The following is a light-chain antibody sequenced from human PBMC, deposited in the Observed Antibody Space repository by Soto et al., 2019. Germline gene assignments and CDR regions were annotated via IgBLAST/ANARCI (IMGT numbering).Light chain of an antibody. CDR3: QLYGGSHVFS. J-gene: IGKJ2*01. V-gene: IGKV3-20*01. CDR2: AAS. Sequence: ENVLKQSPGTLSLSPGDGGTLSCRASQSISSSYLAWYQQKPGQSPRLLFYAASSRATGVPDRFSGSGSGKDFTLTISRLEPEDFAVYACQLYGGSHVFSFGHGTKLEIK. CDR1: QSISSSY.